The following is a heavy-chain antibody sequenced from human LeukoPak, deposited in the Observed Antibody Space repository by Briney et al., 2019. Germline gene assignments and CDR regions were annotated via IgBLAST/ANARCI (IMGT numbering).Heavy chain of an antibody. CDR1: GYPFTSYF. Sequence: GASVTVSCKASGYPFTSYFMHWVRQAPGQGLEWMGMINPSGGSTSYTPKFQGRVTMSRDMSTSTVYMELSSLRSEDTAVYYCARDYYDSSGYYPWGQGTLVTVSS. D-gene: IGHD3-22*01. CDR3: ARDYYDSSGYYP. V-gene: IGHV1-46*01. J-gene: IGHJ5*02. CDR2: INPSGGST.